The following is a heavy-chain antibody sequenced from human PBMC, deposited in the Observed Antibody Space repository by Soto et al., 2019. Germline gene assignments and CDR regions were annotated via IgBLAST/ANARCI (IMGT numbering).Heavy chain of an antibody. V-gene: IGHV3-9*01. CDR3: DNGAGSGSYPY. CDR2: ITWKSGDI. J-gene: IGHJ4*01. Sequence: EVQLVESGGGLVQPGRSLRLSCAASGFTFDDYAMHWVRQATGKGLEWVSGITWKSGDIAHADSVKGRFTISRDNAKNSLYLQMNSPITEDTPVSYGDNGAGSGSYPYWGQGTLVTVSS. D-gene: IGHD3-10*01. CDR1: GFTFDDYA.